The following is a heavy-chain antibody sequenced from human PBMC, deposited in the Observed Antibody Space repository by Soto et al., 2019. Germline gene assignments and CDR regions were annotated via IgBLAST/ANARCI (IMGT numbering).Heavy chain of an antibody. V-gene: IGHV3-48*02. D-gene: IGHD6-19*01. J-gene: IGHJ5*02. CDR2: ISSSSSTI. CDR3: ARTLGHSSGGYALNWFDP. CDR1: GFTFSSYS. Sequence: EVQLVESGGGLVQPGGSLRLSCAASGFTFSSYSMNWVRQAPGKGLEWVSYISSSSSTIYYADSVKGRFTISRDNAKNSLYLQMNSLRDEDTAVYYCARTLGHSSGGYALNWFDPWGQGTLVTVSS.